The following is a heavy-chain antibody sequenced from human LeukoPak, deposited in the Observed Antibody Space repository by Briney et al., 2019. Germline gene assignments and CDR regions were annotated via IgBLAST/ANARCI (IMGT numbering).Heavy chain of an antibody. Sequence: SETLSLTCSVSGGSISSYYWSWTRQPAGKGLEWIGRIYTSGSTNYNPSLKSRVTMSVDTSKNQFSLKLSSVTAADTAVYYCARDQVDYYYYYGMDVWGQGTTVTVSS. CDR3: ARDQVDYYYYYGMDV. V-gene: IGHV4-4*07. CDR1: GGSISSYY. J-gene: IGHJ6*02. CDR2: IYTSGST.